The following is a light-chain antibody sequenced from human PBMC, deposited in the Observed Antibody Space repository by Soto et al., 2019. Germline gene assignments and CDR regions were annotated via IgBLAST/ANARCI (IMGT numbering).Light chain of an antibody. CDR3: QQYGSSLFT. J-gene: IGKJ3*01. CDR1: QSVSSKY. V-gene: IGKV3-20*01. Sequence: EIVLTQSPGTLSLSPGERATLSCRASQSVSSKYLAWYQQKPGQAPRVLIYGTSIRASGVPERFSGGGSGTDFTLPLTRLEPEDFAVYYCQQYGSSLFTFGPGTKVDFK. CDR2: GTS.